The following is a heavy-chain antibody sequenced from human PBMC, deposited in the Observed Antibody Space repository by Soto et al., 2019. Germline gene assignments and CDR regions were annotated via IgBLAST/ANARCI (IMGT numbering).Heavy chain of an antibody. J-gene: IGHJ3*02. Sequence: SVNVSCPASGGTFSRYAISWVRQAPGQGLEWMGGIIPIFGTANYAQKFQGRVTITADKSTSTAYMELSSLRSEDTAVYYCAKTTPYYDYGWGSYREDVFEMWGQ. CDR3: AKTTPYYDYGWGSYREDVFEM. V-gene: IGHV1-69*06. CDR1: GGTFSRYA. CDR2: IIPIFGTA. D-gene: IGHD3-16*02.